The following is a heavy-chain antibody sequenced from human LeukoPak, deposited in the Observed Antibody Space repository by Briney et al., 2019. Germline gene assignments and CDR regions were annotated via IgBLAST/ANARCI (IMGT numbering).Heavy chain of an antibody. Sequence: ASVKVSCKASGYTFTSYYMHWVRQAPGQGLEWMGIINPSGGSTSYAQKFQGRVTMTRDTSTSTVYMELSSLRSEDTAVYYCARVSAGAARRDYYYGMDVWGQGTTVTVSS. CDR3: ARVSAGAARRDYYYGMDV. CDR1: GYTFTSYY. D-gene: IGHD6-6*01. J-gene: IGHJ6*02. V-gene: IGHV1-46*01. CDR2: INPSGGST.